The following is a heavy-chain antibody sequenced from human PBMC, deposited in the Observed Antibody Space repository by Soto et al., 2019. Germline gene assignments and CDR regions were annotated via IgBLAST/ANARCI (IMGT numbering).Heavy chain of an antibody. CDR1: GGSISSGGYY. D-gene: IGHD3-3*01. CDR3: ARDCHVDGVPHNWFDP. Sequence: QVQLQESGPGLVKPSQTLSLTCTVSGGSISSGGYYWSWIRQHPGKGLEWIGYIYYSGSTSYNPSLRIRVTISVDTSKNQFSLKLSSVNAADTAVYYCARDCHVDGVPHNWFDPWGQGTLVTVSS. J-gene: IGHJ5*02. CDR2: IYYSGST. V-gene: IGHV4-31*03.